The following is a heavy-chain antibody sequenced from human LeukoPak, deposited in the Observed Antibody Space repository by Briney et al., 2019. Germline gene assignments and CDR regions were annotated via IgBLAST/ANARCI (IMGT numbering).Heavy chain of an antibody. CDR1: GYTFTGYY. CDR3: AREPYCSSISCPFDP. Sequence: ASVKVSCKASGYTFTGYYMHWVRQAPGQGLEWMGWINPNSGGTNYAQKFQGWVTMTRDTSISTAYMELSRLRSDDTAVYYCAREPYCSSISCPFDPWGQGTLVTVSS. CDR2: INPNSGGT. J-gene: IGHJ5*02. V-gene: IGHV1-2*04. D-gene: IGHD2-2*01.